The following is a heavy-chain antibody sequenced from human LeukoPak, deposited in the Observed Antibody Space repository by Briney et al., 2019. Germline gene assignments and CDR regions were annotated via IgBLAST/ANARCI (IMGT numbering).Heavy chain of an antibody. Sequence: PSETLSLTCIVSGTSVNNNNYYWTWIRQPPGKGLEWIGSIYYSRSTYYNSSLKSRVTTSVDTSKNQFSLKLTSVTAADTAVYYCAAYCSGGGCSYWGQGTLVTVSS. CDR3: AAYCSGGGCSY. CDR1: GTSVNNNNYY. V-gene: IGHV4-39*01. J-gene: IGHJ4*02. D-gene: IGHD2-15*01. CDR2: IYYSRST.